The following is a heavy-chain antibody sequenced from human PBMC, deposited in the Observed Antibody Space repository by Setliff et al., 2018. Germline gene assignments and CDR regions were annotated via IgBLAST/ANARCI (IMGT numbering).Heavy chain of an antibody. J-gene: IGHJ4*02. CDR2: IQNGGNT. CDR1: GDSISRYY. D-gene: IGHD6-19*01. CDR3: SRDQYTSGWYGPTDSYFDC. Sequence: SETLSLTCTVSGDSISRYYWSWSLQPPGKGLEWIGYIQNGGNTKYNPSLGSRITMSVDTSKNQFSLILLSVTAADTAVYYCSRDQYTSGWYGPTDSYFDCWGQGILVTVSS. V-gene: IGHV4-59*01.